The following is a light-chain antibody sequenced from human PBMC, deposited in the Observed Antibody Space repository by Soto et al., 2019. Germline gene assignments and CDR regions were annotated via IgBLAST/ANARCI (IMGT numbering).Light chain of an antibody. Sequence: QSVLTQPPSASGTPGQRVTISCSGSYSNIGSNGVNWYQQLPGTAPRLLIFSYDNRPSGVPDRFSGSKSGTSASLASSGLQSEDEADYSCAAWDDSLNAVVFGGGTKLTVL. CDR2: SYD. CDR1: YSNIGSNG. V-gene: IGLV1-44*01. CDR3: AAWDDSLNAVV. J-gene: IGLJ2*01.